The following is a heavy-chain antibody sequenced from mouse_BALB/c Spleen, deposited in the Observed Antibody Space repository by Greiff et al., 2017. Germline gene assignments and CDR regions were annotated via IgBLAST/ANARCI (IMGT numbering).Heavy chain of an antibody. V-gene: IGHV1-80*01. CDR1: GYAFSSYW. Sequence: VKLMESGAELVRPGSSVKISCKASGYAFSSYWMNWVKQRPGQGLEWIGQIYPGDGDTNYNGKFKGKATLTADKSSSTAYMQLSSLTSEDSAVYFCARGGYDGKDYWGQGTSVTVSS. D-gene: IGHD2-2*01. J-gene: IGHJ4*01. CDR2: IYPGDGDT. CDR3: ARGGYDGKDY.